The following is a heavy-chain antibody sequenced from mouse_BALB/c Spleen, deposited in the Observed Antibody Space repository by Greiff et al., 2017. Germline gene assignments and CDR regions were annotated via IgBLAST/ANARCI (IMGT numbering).Heavy chain of an antibody. CDR2: ISSGSSTI. CDR3: ASQYRGFAY. D-gene: IGHD1-3*01. CDR1: GFTFSSFG. V-gene: IGHV5-17*02. Sequence: EVMLVESGGGLVQPGGSRKLSCAASGFTFSSFGMHWVRQAPEKGLEWVAYISSGSSTIYYADTVKGRFTISRDNPKNTLFLQMTSLRSEDTAMYYCASQYRGFAYWGQGTLVTVSA. J-gene: IGHJ3*01.